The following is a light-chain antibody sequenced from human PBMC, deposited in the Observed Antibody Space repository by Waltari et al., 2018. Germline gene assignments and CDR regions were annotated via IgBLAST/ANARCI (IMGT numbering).Light chain of an antibody. CDR1: SSDVDCFNL. CDR2: DVA. V-gene: IGLV2-14*03. CDR3: SSYTSVNTR. J-gene: IGLJ2*01. Sequence: QSALTQPASMSGSPGQSITISCTGTSSDVDCFNLVSWYQQYPAKTPKLIIYDVANRPSGVSHRFSGSRSGNTASLTISGLQAEDEADYYCSSYTSVNTRFGGGTKLTVL.